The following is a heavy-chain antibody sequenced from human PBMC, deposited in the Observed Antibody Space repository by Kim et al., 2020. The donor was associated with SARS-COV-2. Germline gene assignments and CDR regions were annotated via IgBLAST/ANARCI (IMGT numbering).Heavy chain of an antibody. D-gene: IGHD1-26*01. Sequence: SPPFQGQVTISADKSISTAYLQWSSLKASDTAMYYCARQGEWELPDYWGQGTLVTVSS. J-gene: IGHJ4*02. V-gene: IGHV5-51*01. CDR3: ARQGEWELPDY.